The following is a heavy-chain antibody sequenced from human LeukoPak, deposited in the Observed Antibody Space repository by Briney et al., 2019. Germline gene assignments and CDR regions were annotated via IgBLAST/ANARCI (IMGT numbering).Heavy chain of an antibody. D-gene: IGHD3-10*01. Sequence: GGSLRLSCAASGFTFDDYTMHWVRQAPGKGLEWVSLISWDGGSTYYADSVKGRFAISRDNSKNSLYLQMNSLRTEDTALYYCAKDISPGALYMDVWGKGTTVTVSS. CDR3: AKDISPGALYMDV. CDR1: GFTFDDYT. CDR2: ISWDGGST. J-gene: IGHJ6*03. V-gene: IGHV3-43*01.